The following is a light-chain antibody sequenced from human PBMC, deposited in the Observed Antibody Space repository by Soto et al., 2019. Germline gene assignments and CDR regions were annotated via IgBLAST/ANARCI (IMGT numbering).Light chain of an antibody. J-gene: IGKJ4*01. V-gene: IGKV1-39*01. CDR2: AAS. CDR1: QNIVNY. CDR3: QQSYSAPLT. Sequence: DIQMTQSPSSLSASVGDRVTITCRASQNIVNYLNWYQQKPGKAPKLLIYAASSLPSGVPSRFSGSGSGTDFTLTISTLQPEDFATFYCQQSYSAPLTFGGGTKVEIK.